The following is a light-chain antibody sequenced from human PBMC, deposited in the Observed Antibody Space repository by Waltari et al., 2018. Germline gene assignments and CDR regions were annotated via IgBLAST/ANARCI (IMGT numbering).Light chain of an antibody. CDR3: QQYNVYSLT. J-gene: IGKJ4*01. V-gene: IGKV1-5*03. CDR2: KTS. CDR1: QSISNW. Sequence: DIQMTQSPSTLSASVGDRVTITCRASQSISNWLAWYQQKPGKAPKFLIYKTSNLESGVPSRFSGSGSGTEFTLTISSLQPDHFATYYCQQYNVYSLTFGGGTKVEIK.